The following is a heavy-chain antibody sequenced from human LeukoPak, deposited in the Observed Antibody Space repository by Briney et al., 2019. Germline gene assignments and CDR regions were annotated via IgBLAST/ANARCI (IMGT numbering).Heavy chain of an antibody. CDR2: IYYSGST. CDR3: ARDTPRRYDSSGYYYYWFYP. CDR1: GGSISSYY. J-gene: IGHJ5*02. D-gene: IGHD3-22*01. Sequence: SQTLSLTCTVSGGSISSYYWSSIRQPPGKRLEWIGYIYYSGSTNYNPSLKSRVTISVDTSTNQFSLSLISVTAAATAGFYWARDTPRRYDSSGYYYYWFYPWGHGTLVTVSS. V-gene: IGHV4-59*01.